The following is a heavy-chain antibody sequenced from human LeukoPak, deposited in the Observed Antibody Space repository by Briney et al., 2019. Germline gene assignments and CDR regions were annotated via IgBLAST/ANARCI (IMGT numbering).Heavy chain of an antibody. D-gene: IGHD3-9*01. J-gene: IGHJ5*02. V-gene: IGHV4-34*01. Sequence: PSETLSLTCTVSGGSISGYYWSWIRQPPGKGLEWIGEINHSGSTNYNPSLKSRVTISVDTSKNQFSLKLSYVPAADTAVYYCARAVLRYFDWLLAYNWFDPWGQGTLVTVSS. CDR1: GGSISGYY. CDR3: ARAVLRYFDWLLAYNWFDP. CDR2: INHSGST.